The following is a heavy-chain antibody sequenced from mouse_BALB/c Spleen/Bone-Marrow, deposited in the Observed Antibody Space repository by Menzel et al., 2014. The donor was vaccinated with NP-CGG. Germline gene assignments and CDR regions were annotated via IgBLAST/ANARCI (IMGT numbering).Heavy chain of an antibody. J-gene: IGHJ1*01. Sequence: EVQLQQSGPVLVKPGASVKISCKASGYTFTDYNMHWVKQSHGKSLEWIGYIYPYNGGTGYNQKFKNKATLTVDNSSSPAYMESRRLTSEVSAVFYCAGGGAYWYFDVWGAGPTVPVSS. CDR2: IYPYNGGT. CDR1: GYTFTDYN. V-gene: IGHV1S29*02. CDR3: AGGGAYWYFDV.